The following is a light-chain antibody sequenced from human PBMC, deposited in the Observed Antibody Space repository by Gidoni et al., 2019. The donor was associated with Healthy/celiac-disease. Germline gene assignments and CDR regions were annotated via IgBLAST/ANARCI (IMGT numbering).Light chain of an antibody. CDR1: QSVSSSY. V-gene: IGKV3-20*01. Sequence: VLTQSPGTLSLSPGERATLSCRASQSVSSSYLAWYQQKPGQAPRLLIYGASSRATGIPDRFSGSGSGTDFTLTISRLEPEDFAVYYCQQYGRTFGPGTKVDIK. J-gene: IGKJ3*01. CDR2: GAS. CDR3: QQYGRT.